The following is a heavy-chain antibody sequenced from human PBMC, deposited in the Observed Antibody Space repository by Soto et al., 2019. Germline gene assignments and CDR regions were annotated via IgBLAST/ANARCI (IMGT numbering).Heavy chain of an antibody. CDR1: GYTFTSYA. CDR2: INAGNGNT. V-gene: IGHV1-3*01. J-gene: IGHJ3*02. Sequence: ASVKVSCKASGYTFTSYAMHWVRQAPGQRLEWMGWINAGNGNTKYSQKFQGRVTITRDTSASTAYMELSSLRSEDTAVYYCARDSSGYYRAFDIWGQGTMVTVSS. D-gene: IGHD3-22*01. CDR3: ARDSSGYYRAFDI.